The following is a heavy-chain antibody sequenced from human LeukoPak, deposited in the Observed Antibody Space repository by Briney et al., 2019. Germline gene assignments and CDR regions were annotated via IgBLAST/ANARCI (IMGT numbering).Heavy chain of an antibody. Sequence: GGSLRLSCAASGFTFSSYAMSWVRQAPGKGLEWVSAISGSGGSTYYADSVKGRFTISRDNSKNTLYLQMNSLRADDTAVYYCAKSYNNPTVAIRVRGVIPYFDSWGQGSLVTVSS. J-gene: IGHJ4*02. V-gene: IGHV3-23*01. CDR1: GFTFSSYA. CDR2: ISGSGGST. D-gene: IGHD3-10*01. CDR3: AKSYNNPTVAIRVRGVIPYFDS.